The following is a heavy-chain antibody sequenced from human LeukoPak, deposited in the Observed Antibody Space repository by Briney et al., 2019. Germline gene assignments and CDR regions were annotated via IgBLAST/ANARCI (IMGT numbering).Heavy chain of an antibody. Sequence: GGSLRLSCAASGFTFSSYAMSWVRQAPGKGLEWVSTISGSGGSKYYADSVKGRFTISRDNSKNTLYLQMNSLRAEDTAVYYCAKDYTYYYDTSGYYWGYYWGQGTLVTVSS. D-gene: IGHD3-22*01. J-gene: IGHJ4*02. CDR2: ISGSGGSK. V-gene: IGHV3-23*01. CDR1: GFTFSSYA. CDR3: AKDYTYYYDTSGYYWGYY.